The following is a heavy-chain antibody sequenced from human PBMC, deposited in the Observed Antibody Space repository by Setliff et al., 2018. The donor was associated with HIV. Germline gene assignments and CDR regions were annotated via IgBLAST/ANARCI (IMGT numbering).Heavy chain of an antibody. J-gene: IGHJ4*02. CDR3: AREIGDSGWFMMFDY. CDR1: GFTLSSNW. Sequence: GGSLRLSCAASGFTLSSNWMSWVRQAPGKGLEWVANIKPDGSERYYVDSLKGRFTISGDNAKNSLYLQMSSLRAEDTAVYYCAREIGDSGWFMMFDYWGQGTLVTVSS. CDR2: IKPDGSER. V-gene: IGHV3-7*01. D-gene: IGHD6-13*01.